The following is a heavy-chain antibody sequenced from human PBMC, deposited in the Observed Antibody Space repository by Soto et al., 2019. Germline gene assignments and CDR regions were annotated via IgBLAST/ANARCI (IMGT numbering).Heavy chain of an antibody. V-gene: IGHV1-8*01. J-gene: IGHJ6*03. CDR2: MNPNSGNT. D-gene: IGHD3-3*01. CDR3: ARGGVRGTYDFWSGYPLDFYYYYYMDV. Sequence: ASVKVSCKASGYTFTSYDINWVRQATGQGLEWMGWMNPNSGNTGYAQKFQGRVTMTRNTSISTAYMELCSLRSEDTAVYYCARGGVRGTYDFWSGYPLDFYYYYYMDVWGKGTTVTVSS. CDR1: GYTFTSYD.